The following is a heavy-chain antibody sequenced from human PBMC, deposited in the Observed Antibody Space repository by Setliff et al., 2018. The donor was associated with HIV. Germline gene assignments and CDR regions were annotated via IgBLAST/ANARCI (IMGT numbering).Heavy chain of an antibody. D-gene: IGHD6-19*01. V-gene: IGHV4-39*01. CDR2: IYYSGST. Sequence: SETLSLTCTVSGDSVSRSNYYWAWIRQPPGKGLEWIGTIYYSGSTYYNPSLKSRATISVDMSKNQFSLRLSSVTAADTAVYYCIIAYSSGWLAPMGFDSWGQGTLVTVSS. J-gene: IGHJ4*02. CDR1: GDSVSRSNYY. CDR3: IIAYSSGWLAPMGFDS.